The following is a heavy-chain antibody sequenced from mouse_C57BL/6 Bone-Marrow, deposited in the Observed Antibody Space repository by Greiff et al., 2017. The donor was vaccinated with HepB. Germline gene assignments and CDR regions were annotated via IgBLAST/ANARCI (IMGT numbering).Heavy chain of an antibody. CDR1: GFSLTSYG. CDR3: ARGLDGPGFAD. J-gene: IGHJ3*01. CDR2: IWSGGST. D-gene: IGHD2-3*01. Sequence: QVQLKESGPGLVQPSQSLSITCTVSGFSLTSYGVHWVRQSPGKGLEWLGVIWSGGSTDYNAAFISRLSISKDNSKSQVFFKMNSLQADDTAIYYWARGLDGPGFADWGQGTLVTVSA. V-gene: IGHV2-2*01.